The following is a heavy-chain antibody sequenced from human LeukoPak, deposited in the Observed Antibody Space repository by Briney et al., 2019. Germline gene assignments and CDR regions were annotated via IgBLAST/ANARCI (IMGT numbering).Heavy chain of an antibody. V-gene: IGHV3-23*01. J-gene: IGHJ4*02. D-gene: IGHD5-18*01. Sequence: SCKASGGTFSSYAISWVRQAPGKGLEWVSAISGSGGSTYYADSVKGRFTISRDKSKNTLYLQMNSLRAEDTAVYYCARTEVVVAAKMDTAMVSRPGSVDYWGQGTLVTVSS. CDR3: ARTEVVVAAKMDTAMVSRPGSVDY. CDR2: ISGSGGST. CDR1: GGTFSSYA.